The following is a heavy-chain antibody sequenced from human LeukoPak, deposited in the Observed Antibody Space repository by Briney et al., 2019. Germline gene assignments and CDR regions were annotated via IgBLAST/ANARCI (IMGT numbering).Heavy chain of an antibody. D-gene: IGHD3-3*01. Sequence: PGGSLRLSCAASGFTFSTYNMNWVRQAPGKGLEWVSYISSSSSTIYYADSVKGRFTISRDNAKNSLYLQMNSLRAEDTAVYYCASHLNFVRFQNFDYWGQGTLVTVSS. CDR2: ISSSSSTI. J-gene: IGHJ4*02. V-gene: IGHV3-48*01. CDR3: ASHLNFVRFQNFDY. CDR1: GFTFSTYN.